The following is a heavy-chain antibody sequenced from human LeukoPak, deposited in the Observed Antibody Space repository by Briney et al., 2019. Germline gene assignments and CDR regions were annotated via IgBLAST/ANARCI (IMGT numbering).Heavy chain of an antibody. CDR2: ISYDGSNK. V-gene: IGHV3-30-3*01. D-gene: IGHD6-13*01. Sequence: PGRSLRLSCAASGFTFSSYAMHWVRQAPGKGLEWVAVISYDGSNKYYADSVKGRFTISRDNSKNTLYLQMNSLRAEDTADCARDPIAAAGTLDAFDIWGQGTMVTVSS. CDR1: GFTFSSYA. J-gene: IGHJ3*02. CDR3: ARDPIAAAGTLDAFDI.